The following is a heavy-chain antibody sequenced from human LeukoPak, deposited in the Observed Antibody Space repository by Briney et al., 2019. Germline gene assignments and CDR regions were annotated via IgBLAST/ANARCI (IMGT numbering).Heavy chain of an antibody. CDR2: ISYDGSNK. Sequence: GSLRLSCAASGFTFSSYGMHWVRQAPGKGLEWVAVISYDGSNKYYADSVKGRFTISRDNSKNTLYLQMNSLRAEDTAVYYCAKDRGSWSGAFDIWGQGTMVTVSS. D-gene: IGHD6-13*01. J-gene: IGHJ3*02. CDR3: AKDRGSWSGAFDI. V-gene: IGHV3-30*18. CDR1: GFTFSSYG.